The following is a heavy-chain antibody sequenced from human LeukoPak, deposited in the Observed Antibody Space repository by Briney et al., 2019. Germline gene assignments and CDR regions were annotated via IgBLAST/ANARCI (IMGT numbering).Heavy chain of an antibody. CDR2: MNPNTGNT. CDR1: GYTFTSYD. D-gene: IGHD3-22*01. Sequence: ASVKVSCKASGYTFTSYDINWVRQATGQGLELMGWMNPNTGNTGYGKKLQGRVTMTRNTPISTAYMELSGLRSEDTAVYYCARGRPLYGADSSGYNYNAYWGQGTLVTVSS. V-gene: IGHV1-8*01. J-gene: IGHJ4*02. CDR3: ARGRPLYGADSSGYNYNAY.